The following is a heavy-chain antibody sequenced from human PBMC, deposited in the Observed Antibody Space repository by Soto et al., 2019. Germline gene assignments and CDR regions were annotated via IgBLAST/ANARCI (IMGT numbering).Heavy chain of an antibody. D-gene: IGHD6-19*01. CDR3: ARVQAVAGYNWFDP. V-gene: IGHV1-2*04. J-gene: IGHJ5*02. CDR1: GYTFTGYY. Sequence: ASVKVSCKASGYTFTGYYMHWVRQAPGQGLEWMGWINPNSGGTNYAQKFQGWVTMTRDTSISTAYMELSRLRSDDTAVYYCARVQAVAGYNWFDPWGQGTLVTVSS. CDR2: INPNSGGT.